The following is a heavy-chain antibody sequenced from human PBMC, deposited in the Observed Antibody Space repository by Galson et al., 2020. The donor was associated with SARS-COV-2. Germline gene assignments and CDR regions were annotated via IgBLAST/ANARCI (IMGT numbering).Heavy chain of an antibody. V-gene: IGHV2-26*01. J-gene: IGHJ4*02. CDR2: IFSDDEK. CDR3: ARISGGSGNYYNDYFDF. D-gene: IGHD3-10*01. Sequence: PTLVKPTETLTLTCTVSGFSLSATTMGVSCIRQPPGKPLEWLAHIFSDDEKTNNTSLKNRLTISKDTSESQVVLTMAYMDPVDTATYFCARISGGSGNYYNDYFDFWGQGALVTVSS. CDR1: GFSLSATTMG.